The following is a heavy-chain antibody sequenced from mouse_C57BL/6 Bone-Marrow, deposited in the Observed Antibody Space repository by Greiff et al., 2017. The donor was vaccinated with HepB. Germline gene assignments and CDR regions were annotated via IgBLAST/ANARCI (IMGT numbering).Heavy chain of an antibody. J-gene: IGHJ3*01. D-gene: IGHD2-5*01. CDR3: ARVDSNSFAY. CDR1: GFTFSSYA. Sequence: EVQLVESGGGLVKPGGSLKLSCAASGFTFSSYAMSWVRQTPEKRLEWVATISDGGSYTYYPDNVKGRFTISRDNAKNNLYLQMSHLKSEDTAMYYCARVDSNSFAYWGQGTLVTVSA. V-gene: IGHV5-4*01. CDR2: ISDGGSYT.